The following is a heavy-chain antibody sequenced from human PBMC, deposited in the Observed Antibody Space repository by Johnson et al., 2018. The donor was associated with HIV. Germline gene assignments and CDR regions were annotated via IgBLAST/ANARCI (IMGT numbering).Heavy chain of an antibody. J-gene: IGHJ3*02. CDR1: GFTFSSYW. CDR3: TKDRTDRRYSSSRGAFDI. V-gene: IGHV3-7*01. CDR2: IKQDGSEK. D-gene: IGHD6-13*01. Sequence: VQLVESGGGLVQPGGSLILSCAASGFTFSSYWMTWVRQAPGKGLEWVANIKQDGSEKYYVDSVKGRFTISRDNAKNSLYLQMNSLRAEDTAVYYCTKDRTDRRYSSSRGAFDIWGQGTMVTVSS.